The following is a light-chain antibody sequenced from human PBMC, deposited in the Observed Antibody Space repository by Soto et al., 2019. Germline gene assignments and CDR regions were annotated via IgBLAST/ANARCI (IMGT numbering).Light chain of an antibody. Sequence: QPVLTQSPSASASLGASVKLTCTLSSGYSSYAIAWHQQQPEKGPRYLMKLNSDGSHSKGDGIPDRFSGSSFGAERYLTISSLQSEDEADYYCQTWGTGILVVFGGGTKVTVL. CDR2: LNSDGSH. CDR3: QTWGTGILVV. V-gene: IGLV4-69*01. J-gene: IGLJ2*01. CDR1: SGYSSYA.